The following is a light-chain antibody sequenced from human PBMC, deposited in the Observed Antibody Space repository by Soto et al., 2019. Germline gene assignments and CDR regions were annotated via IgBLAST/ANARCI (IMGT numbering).Light chain of an antibody. Sequence: QSALTQPASVSGCPGQSITISCTGTSSDVGGYNYVSWYQHHPGKAPKLMIYDVSNRPSGVSNRFSGSKSGNTASLTISGLQAEDEADYYCSSFTSSSTLVFGGGTKLTVL. CDR3: SSFTSSSTLV. CDR1: SSDVGGYNY. V-gene: IGLV2-14*03. J-gene: IGLJ2*01. CDR2: DVS.